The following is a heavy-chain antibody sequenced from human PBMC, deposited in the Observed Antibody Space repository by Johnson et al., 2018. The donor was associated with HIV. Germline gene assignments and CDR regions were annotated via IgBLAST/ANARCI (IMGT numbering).Heavy chain of an antibody. J-gene: IGHJ3*02. CDR2: IGTAGDT. Sequence: VQLVESGGGLVQPGGSLRLSCAASGFTFSSYDMHWVRQATGKGLEWVSAIGTAGDTYYPGSVKGRFTISRENAKNSLYLQMNSLRAGDTAVYYCAREAQTHAFDIWGRGTIVTVSS. CDR3: AREAQTHAFDI. CDR1: GFTFSSYD. D-gene: IGHD4-23*01. V-gene: IGHV3-13*01.